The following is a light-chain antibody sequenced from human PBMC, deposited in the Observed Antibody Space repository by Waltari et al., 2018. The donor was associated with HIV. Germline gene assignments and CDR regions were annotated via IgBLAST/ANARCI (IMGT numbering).Light chain of an antibody. CDR2: YDN. Sequence: SYVLTQPPPVSGAPGKTARITCEGDHISGKSVRWYQQKAGHAPVLVIYYDNDRPSGIPERFSGFNSGNTATLTISGVEAGDEADYYCQVWDSSSNHVVFGGGTKLTAL. CDR1: HISGKS. V-gene: IGLV3-21*04. J-gene: IGLJ3*02. CDR3: QVWDSSSNHVV.